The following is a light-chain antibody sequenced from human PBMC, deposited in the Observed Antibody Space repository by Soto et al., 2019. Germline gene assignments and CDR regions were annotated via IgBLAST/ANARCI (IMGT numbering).Light chain of an antibody. J-gene: IGKJ1*01. V-gene: IGKV1-5*01. CDR2: DAS. Sequence: DIHLTQSPSTLSAPVGDRVTITCRASQTISHWLAWYQQKPGKAPKLLIFDASSLENGVPSRCSGSGSGTEFTLTITGLQPDDSATYYCQQYNTYWTFGQGTKVDIK. CDR1: QTISHW. CDR3: QQYNTYWT.